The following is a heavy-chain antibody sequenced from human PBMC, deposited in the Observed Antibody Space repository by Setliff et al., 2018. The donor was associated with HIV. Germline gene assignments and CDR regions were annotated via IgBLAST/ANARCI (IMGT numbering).Heavy chain of an antibody. CDR2: IYTSGST. Sequence: SETLSLTCTVSGGSITTSTFYWGWIRQPPGKGLEWIGYIYTSGSTYYNPSLKSRVIISVDTSKNQFSLKLGSVTAADTAVYYCARRTLITGYDYWGQGSLVTVSS. D-gene: IGHD3-16*01. J-gene: IGHJ4*02. CDR1: GGSITTSTFY. CDR3: ARRTLITGYDY. V-gene: IGHV4-39*01.